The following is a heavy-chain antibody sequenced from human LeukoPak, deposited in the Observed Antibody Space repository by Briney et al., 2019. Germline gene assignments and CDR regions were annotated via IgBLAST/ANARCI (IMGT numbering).Heavy chain of an antibody. CDR3: ARDPSGAAEVDP. CDR1: GYSISSGYY. CDR2: IYHSGST. J-gene: IGHJ5*02. D-gene: IGHD6-13*01. V-gene: IGHV4-38-2*02. Sequence: SETLSLTCTVSGYSISSGYYWGWIRQPPGKGLEWIGSIYHSGSTYYNPSLKSRVTISVDTSKNQFSLKLSSVIAADTAVYYCARDPSGAAEVDPWGQGTLVTVSS.